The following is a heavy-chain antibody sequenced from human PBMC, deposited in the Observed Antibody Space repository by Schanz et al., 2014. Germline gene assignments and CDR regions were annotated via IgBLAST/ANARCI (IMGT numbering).Heavy chain of an antibody. CDR2: IYYRGST. J-gene: IGHJ5*02. CDR3: ARGGYCSRTSCYFKGGWFDP. V-gene: IGHV4-31*03. Sequence: QVQLQQSGPGLVKPSQTLSLTCTVSGDSISSSGSYWTWIRQHPGKGLEWIGYIYYRGSTYYNPSLKSRVTISTDMSRNQFSLRLKSVTAADTALYYCARGGYCSRTSCYFKGGWFDPWGQGTLVTVSS. D-gene: IGHD2-2*01. CDR1: GDSISSSGSY.